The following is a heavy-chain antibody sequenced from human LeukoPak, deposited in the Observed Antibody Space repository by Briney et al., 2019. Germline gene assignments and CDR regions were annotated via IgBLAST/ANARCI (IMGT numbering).Heavy chain of an antibody. V-gene: IGHV6-1*01. CDR2: TYYRSKWYN. D-gene: IGHD6-19*01. Sequence: SQTLSLTCAISGDSVSSNSAAWNWIRQSPSRGLEWLGRTYYRSKWYNDYAISVRSRITFNPDTSNNQFSLQLISVAPEDTAVYYCARGEQSSGWLNLDYWGQGTLVTVSS. CDR3: ARGEQSSGWLNLDY. CDR1: GDSVSSNSAA. J-gene: IGHJ4*02.